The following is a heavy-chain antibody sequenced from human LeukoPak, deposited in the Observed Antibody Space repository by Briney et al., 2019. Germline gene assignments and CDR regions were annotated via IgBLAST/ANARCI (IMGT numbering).Heavy chain of an antibody. CDR1: GFTFSSYA. CDR2: ISYDGSNK. Sequence: GGSLRLSCAASGFTFSSYAMHWVRQAPGKGLEWVAVISYDGSNKYYADSVKGRFTISRDNSKNTLYLQMNSLRAEDTAVYYCAKLYPGRYYYGSGEDAFDIWGQGTMVTVSS. CDR3: AKLYPGRYYYGSGEDAFDI. D-gene: IGHD3-10*01. V-gene: IGHV3-30*18. J-gene: IGHJ3*02.